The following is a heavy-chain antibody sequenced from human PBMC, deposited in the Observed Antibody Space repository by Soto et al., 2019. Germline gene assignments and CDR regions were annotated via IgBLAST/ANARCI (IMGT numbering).Heavy chain of an antibody. CDR1: GFTFSDHY. D-gene: IGHD6-13*01. CDR3: AKRAASGRHFDH. V-gene: IGHV3-11*01. CDR2: ISSSGNSM. J-gene: IGHJ4*02. Sequence: QVQLVESGGGLVMPGESLRLSCAASGFTFSDHYMSWIRQAPGKGLEWVSYISSSGNSMYYADSVKGRFTVSRDNAENPLYLQRNSLRAEDTAVYYCAKRAASGRHFDHWGQGTMVSVSS.